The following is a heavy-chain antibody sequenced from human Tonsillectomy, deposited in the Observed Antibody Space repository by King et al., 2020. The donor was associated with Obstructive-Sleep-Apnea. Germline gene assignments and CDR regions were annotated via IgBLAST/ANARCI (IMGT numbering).Heavy chain of an antibody. V-gene: IGHV3-11*05. Sequence: VQLVESGGGLVKPGGSLRLSCAASGFTFSDYYMTGIRQPPGKGLEWVSYISPSSSYISYADSVKGRFTISRDNAKNSLYLQRNSLRDDDTGVYYCARDGIAAAGTSPYWGQGTLVTVSS. CDR3: ARDGIAAAGTSPY. D-gene: IGHD6-13*01. CDR1: GFTFSDYY. CDR2: ISPSSSYI. J-gene: IGHJ4*02.